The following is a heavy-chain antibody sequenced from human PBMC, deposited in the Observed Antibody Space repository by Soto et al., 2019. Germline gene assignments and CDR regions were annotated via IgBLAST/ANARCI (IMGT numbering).Heavy chain of an antibody. CDR1: GGSISSGGYY. Sequence: SQTLSLTCTVSGGSISSGGYYWSWIRQHPGKGLEWIGYIYYSGSTYYNPSLKSRVTISVDTSKNQFSLKLSSVTAADTAVYYCARDIHRVVPAATEAIYNWFDPWGQGTLVTVSS. V-gene: IGHV4-31*03. J-gene: IGHJ5*02. CDR2: IYYSGST. D-gene: IGHD2-2*01. CDR3: ARDIHRVVPAATEAIYNWFDP.